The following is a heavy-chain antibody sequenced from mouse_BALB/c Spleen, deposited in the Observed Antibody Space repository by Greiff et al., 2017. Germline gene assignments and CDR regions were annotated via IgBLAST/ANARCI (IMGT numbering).Heavy chain of an antibody. CDR3: ARGGNDYYFDY. Sequence: EVQLVESGGGLVQPGGSLRLSCATFGFTFTDYYMSWVRQPPGKALEWLGFIRNKANGYTTEYSASVKGRFTISRDNSQSILYLQMNTLRAEDSATYYCARGGNDYYFDYWGQGTTLTVSS. CDR2: IRNKANGYTT. V-gene: IGHV7-3*02. CDR1: GFTFTDYY. J-gene: IGHJ2*01. D-gene: IGHD2-4*01.